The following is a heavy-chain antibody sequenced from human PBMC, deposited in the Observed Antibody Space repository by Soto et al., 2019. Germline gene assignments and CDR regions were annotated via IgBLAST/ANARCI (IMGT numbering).Heavy chain of an antibody. CDR2: SRNKANSYTT. J-gene: IGHJ4*02. CDR1: GFTVSDHY. Sequence: PGGSLRLSCAASGFTVSDHYMDWVRQAPGKGLEWVARSRNKANSYTTEYAASVKGRFTISRDDSQNSLFLQMNSLKAEDTAVYSCARAGVPDKRSFDYWGQGTLVTVSS. D-gene: IGHD3-10*01. CDR3: ARAGVPDKRSFDY. V-gene: IGHV3-72*01.